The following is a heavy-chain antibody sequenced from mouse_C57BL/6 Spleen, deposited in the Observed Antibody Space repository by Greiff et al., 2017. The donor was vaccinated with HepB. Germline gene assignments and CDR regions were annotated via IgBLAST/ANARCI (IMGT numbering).Heavy chain of an antibody. CDR3: ARGESSGGAMDY. J-gene: IGHJ4*01. Sequence: EVHLVESGGGLVKPGGSLKLSCAASGFTFSDYGMHWVRQAPEEGLEWVAYISSGSSTIYYADTVKGRFTISRDNAKNTLFLQMTSLRSEDTAMYYCARGESSGGAMDYWGQGTSVTVSS. D-gene: IGHD3-2*02. CDR2: ISSGSSTI. CDR1: GFTFSDYG. V-gene: IGHV5-17*01.